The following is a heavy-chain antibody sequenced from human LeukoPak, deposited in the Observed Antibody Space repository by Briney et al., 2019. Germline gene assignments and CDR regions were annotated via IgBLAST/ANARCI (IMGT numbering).Heavy chain of an antibody. CDR2: INWNGGST. CDR1: GFTFDDYG. Sequence: GGSLTLSCAASGFTFDDYGMSWGRQAPGKGLGWVSGINWNGGSTGYAHSVKGRFTISRDNAKNSLYLQMNSPRAEDTALYYCARESIGYCGGGSCHPPPDDYWGQGTLVTVSS. CDR3: ARESIGYCGGGSCHPPPDDY. D-gene: IGHD2-15*01. V-gene: IGHV3-20*04. J-gene: IGHJ4*02.